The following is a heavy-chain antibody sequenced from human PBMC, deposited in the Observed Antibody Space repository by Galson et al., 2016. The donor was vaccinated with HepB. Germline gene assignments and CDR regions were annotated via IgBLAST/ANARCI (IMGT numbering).Heavy chain of an antibody. CDR3: AREGSEQSRYYGIDV. Sequence: SVKVSCKASGGTFSDYTINWVRPAPGQGLEWMGKIIPMFASANYAQTFHGRVTISMDKSSNTVYMELSSLRPDDTALYYCAREGSEQSRYYGIDVWGQGTPVTVS. D-gene: IGHD1/OR15-1a*01. CDR2: IIPMFASA. V-gene: IGHV1-69*08. CDR1: GGTFSDYT. J-gene: IGHJ6*02.